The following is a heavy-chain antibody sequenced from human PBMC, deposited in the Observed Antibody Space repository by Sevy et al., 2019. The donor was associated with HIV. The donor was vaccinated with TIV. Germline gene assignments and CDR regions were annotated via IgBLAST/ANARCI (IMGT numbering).Heavy chain of an antibody. CDR3: AKGYCSSTSCYMDYYYYGMDV. D-gene: IGHD2-2*02. J-gene: IGHJ6*02. CDR1: GFTFSSYA. CDR2: ISGSGGST. Sequence: GGSLRLSCAASGFTFSSYAMSWVRQAPEKGLEWVSAISGSGGSTYYADSVKGRFTISRDNSKNTLYLQMNSLRAEDTAVYYCAKGYCSSTSCYMDYYYYGMDVWGQGTTVTVSS. V-gene: IGHV3-23*01.